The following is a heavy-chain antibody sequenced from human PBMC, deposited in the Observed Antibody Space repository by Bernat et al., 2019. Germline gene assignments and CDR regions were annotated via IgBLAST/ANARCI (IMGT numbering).Heavy chain of an antibody. Sequence: QVQLVQSGAEVKKPGASVKVSCKVSGYTLTELSMHWVRQAPGKGLEWMGGFDPEDGETIYAQKFQGRVTMTEDTSTDTAYMEPSSLRSEDTAVYYCATGPMITMVRGAPNWYFDLWGRGTLVTVSS. D-gene: IGHD3-10*01. CDR1: GYTLTELS. CDR3: ATGPMITMVRGAPNWYFDL. J-gene: IGHJ2*01. V-gene: IGHV1-24*01. CDR2: FDPEDGET.